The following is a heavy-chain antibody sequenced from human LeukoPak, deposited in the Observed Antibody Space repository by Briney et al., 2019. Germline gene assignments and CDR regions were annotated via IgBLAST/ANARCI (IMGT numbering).Heavy chain of an antibody. Sequence: KPSETLSLTCTVSGGSISSYYWSWIRQPPGKGLEWIGYIYYSGSTNYNPSLKSRVTISVDTSKNQFSLRLSSVTAADTAMYYCARRHYFWESGVEGWYFDLWGRGTLVTVSS. CDR1: GGSISSYY. D-gene: IGHD3-16*01. V-gene: IGHV4-59*01. CDR2: IYYSGST. CDR3: ARRHYFWESGVEGWYFDL. J-gene: IGHJ2*01.